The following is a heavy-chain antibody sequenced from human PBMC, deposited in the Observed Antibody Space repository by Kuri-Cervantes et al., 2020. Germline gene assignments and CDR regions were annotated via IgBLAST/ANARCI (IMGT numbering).Heavy chain of an antibody. J-gene: IGHJ4*02. V-gene: IGHV4-61*01. CDR2: IYYSGST. CDR3: ARVGGDGSDY. Sequence: GSLRLSCTVSGGSVSSGSYYWSWIRQPPGKGLEWIGYIYYSGSTNYNPSLKSRVTISVDTSKIQFSLKLSSVTAADTAVYYCARVGGDGSDYWGQGTLVTVSS. CDR1: GGSVSSGSYY. D-gene: IGHD1-26*01.